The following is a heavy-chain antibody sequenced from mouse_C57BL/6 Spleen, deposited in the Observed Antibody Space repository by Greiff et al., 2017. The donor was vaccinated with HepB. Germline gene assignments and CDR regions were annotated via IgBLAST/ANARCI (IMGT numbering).Heavy chain of an antibody. D-gene: IGHD2-1*01. CDR2: ISSGSSTI. CDR3: ARGGDYYDYAMDY. Sequence: EVKLEESGGGLVKPGGSLKLSCVASGFTFSDYGMHWVRQAPEKGLEWVAYISSGSSTIYYADTVKGRFTISRDNAKNTLFLQMTSLRSEDTAMYYCARGGDYYDYAMDYWGQGTSVTVSS. J-gene: IGHJ4*01. CDR1: GFTFSDYG. V-gene: IGHV5-17*01.